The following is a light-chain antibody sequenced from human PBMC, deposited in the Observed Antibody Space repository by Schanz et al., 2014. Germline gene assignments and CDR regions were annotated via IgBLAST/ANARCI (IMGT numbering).Light chain of an antibody. Sequence: DIQMTQSPSTLSASVGDRVTITCRASQSISNWLAWYQQKPGKAPKLLIYDASSLQSGVPSRFSGSGSGTEFTLTINSLQPEDFATYYCLQHKTYPWTFGQGTKVAIK. CDR1: QSISNW. CDR3: LQHKTYPWT. CDR2: DAS. J-gene: IGKJ1*01. V-gene: IGKV1-5*01.